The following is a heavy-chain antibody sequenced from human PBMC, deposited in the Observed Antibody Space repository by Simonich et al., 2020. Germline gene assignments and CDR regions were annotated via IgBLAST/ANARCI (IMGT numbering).Heavy chain of an antibody. V-gene: IGHV3-30*07. J-gene: IGHJ4*02. CDR2: ISNNGSKK. D-gene: IGHD6-13*01. Sequence: QVQLVESGGGVVQPGRSLRLSCAASGFTFSSYAMHWVRQAPGKGLEWVELISNNGSKKYDADSVKGRFTISKDNSKNTLYLQMNSLRAEDTAVYYCARELSKNGEAAAGYYFDYWGQGTLVTVSS. CDR1: GFTFSSYA. CDR3: ARELSKNGEAAAGYYFDY.